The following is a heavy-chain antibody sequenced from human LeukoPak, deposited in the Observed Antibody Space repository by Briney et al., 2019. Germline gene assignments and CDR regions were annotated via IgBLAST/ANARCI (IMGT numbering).Heavy chain of an antibody. CDR2: ISGGGGST. J-gene: IGHJ3*02. D-gene: IGHD2-15*01. CDR3: ARVRVVANAFDI. CDR1: DFTFSTYG. Sequence: QPGGSLRLSCAASDFTFSTYGMSWVRQAPGKGLEWVSSISGGGGSTYYADSVKGRFTISRDNAKNTLYLQMNSLRAEDTAVYYCARVRVVANAFDIWGQGTMVTVSS. V-gene: IGHV3-23*01.